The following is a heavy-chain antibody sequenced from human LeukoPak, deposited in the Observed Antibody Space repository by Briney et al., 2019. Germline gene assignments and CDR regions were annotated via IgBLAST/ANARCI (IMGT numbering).Heavy chain of an antibody. CDR2: IKQDGSEK. V-gene: IGHV3-7*01. CDR1: GFTFSSYW. J-gene: IGHJ4*02. CDR3: ARELGYGHGFDY. Sequence: GGSLRLSCATSGFTFSSYWMTWVRQAPGKGLEWVANIKQDGSEKNYVDSVKGRFTISRDNSKNTLYLQMNSLRAEDTAVYYCARELGYGHGFDYWGQGTLVTVSS. D-gene: IGHD5-18*01.